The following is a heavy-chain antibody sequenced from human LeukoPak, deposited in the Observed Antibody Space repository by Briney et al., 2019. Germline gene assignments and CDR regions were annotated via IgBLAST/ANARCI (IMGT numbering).Heavy chain of an antibody. CDR2: INHSGST. CDR3: ASSFPIAVAGKGTFDY. CDR1: GGSFSGYY. J-gene: IGHJ4*02. D-gene: IGHD6-19*01. V-gene: IGHV4-34*01. Sequence: PETLSLTCAVYGGSFSGYYWSWIRQPPGKGLEWIGEINHSGSTNYNPSLKSRVTISVDTSKNQFSLKLSSVTAADTAVYYCASSFPIAVAGKGTFDYWGQGTLVTVSS.